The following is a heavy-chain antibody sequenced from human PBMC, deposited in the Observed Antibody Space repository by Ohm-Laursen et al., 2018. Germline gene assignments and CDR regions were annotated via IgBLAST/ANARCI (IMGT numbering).Heavy chain of an antibody. Sequence: VSVKVSCKASGYTFTNYYIQWVRQAPGQGLEWMGIINPWDATTASAQNFQGRVTMTRDTSTSTVYMELSNLRSEDTAVFYCARSYGGDAGGGDYWGQGTLVTVSS. CDR3: ARSYGGDAGGGDY. CDR2: INPWDATT. D-gene: IGHD2-21*02. J-gene: IGHJ4*02. V-gene: IGHV1-46*01. CDR1: GYTFTNYY.